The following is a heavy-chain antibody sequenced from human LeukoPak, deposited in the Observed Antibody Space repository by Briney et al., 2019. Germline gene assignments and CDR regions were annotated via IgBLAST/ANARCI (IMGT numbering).Heavy chain of an antibody. CDR3: ARNYGSGSYQLPFDY. J-gene: IGHJ4*02. Sequence: GGSLRLSCAASGFTFDDYGMSWVRQAPGKGLEWVSGINWNGGSTGYADSVKGRFTISRDNAKNSLYLQMNSLRDEDTALYYCARNYGSGSYQLPFDYWGQGTLVTVSS. D-gene: IGHD3-10*01. CDR2: INWNGGST. CDR1: GFTFDDYG. V-gene: IGHV3-20*04.